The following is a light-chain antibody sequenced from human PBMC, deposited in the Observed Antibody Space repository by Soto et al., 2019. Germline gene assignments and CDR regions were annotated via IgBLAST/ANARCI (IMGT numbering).Light chain of an antibody. CDR2: WAS. V-gene: IGKV4-1*01. Sequence: DIVLTQSPDSLAVSLGERATLNCKSSQSVLYSPNNKNYLAWYQQKPGQPPKLLISWASTRESGVPDRFSGSGSGTDFTLTISSLQAEDVAVYYCQQYSSLPATFGQGTKVEIK. J-gene: IGKJ1*01. CDR3: QQYSSLPAT. CDR1: QSVLYSPNNKNY.